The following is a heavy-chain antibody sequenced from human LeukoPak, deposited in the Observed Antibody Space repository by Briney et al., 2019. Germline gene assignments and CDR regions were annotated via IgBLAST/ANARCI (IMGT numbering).Heavy chain of an antibody. D-gene: IGHD3-22*01. J-gene: IGHJ4*02. V-gene: IGHV1-2*02. Sequence: GASVKVSCKASGFIFTGYYIHWVRQAPGQGLEWMGWVNPNSGGTRHEEKFQGRVTMTTDMSITTAYMELSRLRSDDSAVYYCARDRPSSGSFDYWGQGTLVTVSS. CDR1: GFIFTGYY. CDR3: ARDRPSSGSFDY. CDR2: VNPNSGGT.